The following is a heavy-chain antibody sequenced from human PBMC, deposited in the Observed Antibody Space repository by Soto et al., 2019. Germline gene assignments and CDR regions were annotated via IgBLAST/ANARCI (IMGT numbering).Heavy chain of an antibody. D-gene: IGHD6-19*01. CDR1: GDSVSSNNAA. Sequence: RTRSLTSAIAGDSVSSNNAAWNCSSQSPSRGLEWRGRTYYRSKWYNDYAVSVKSRITINPDTSKNQFSLQLNSVTPEDTAVYYCARGVAAPTWGNDYGMDVWGQGTTVTGSS. CDR2: TYYRSKWYN. J-gene: IGHJ6*02. CDR3: ARGVAAPTWGNDYGMDV. V-gene: IGHV6-1*01.